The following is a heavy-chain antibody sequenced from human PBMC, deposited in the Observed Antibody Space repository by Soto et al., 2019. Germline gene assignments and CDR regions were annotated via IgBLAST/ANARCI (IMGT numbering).Heavy chain of an antibody. V-gene: IGHV3-30*18. D-gene: IGHD2-2*02. Sequence: GGSLRLSCAASGFTFRSYGIHWVRQAPGKGLEWVSVISDDGGNTYLADSVKVRFTISRDNSKNTLSLKMNSLRAEDTAVYYCAKDKGDYSVVTATIEGTPRVYFYYGMHXWGQGTTLTVS. CDR1: GFTFRSYG. CDR2: ISDDGGNT. CDR3: AKDKGDYSVVTATIEGTPRVYFYYGMHX. J-gene: IGHJ6*02.